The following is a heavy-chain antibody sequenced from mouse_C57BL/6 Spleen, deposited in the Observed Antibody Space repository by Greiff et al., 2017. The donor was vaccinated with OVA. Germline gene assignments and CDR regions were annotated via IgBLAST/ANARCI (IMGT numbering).Heavy chain of an antibody. CDR1: GYAFSSSW. D-gene: IGHD3-2*02. V-gene: IGHV1-82*01. CDR3: AAELRLRTFDY. CDR2: IYPGDGDT. Sequence: QVQLQQSGPELVKPGASVKISCKASGYAFSSSWMNWVKQRPGKGLEWIGRIYPGDGDTNYNGKFKGKATLTADKSSSTAYMQLSSLTSEDSAVYFCAAELRLRTFDYWGQGTTLTVSS. J-gene: IGHJ2*01.